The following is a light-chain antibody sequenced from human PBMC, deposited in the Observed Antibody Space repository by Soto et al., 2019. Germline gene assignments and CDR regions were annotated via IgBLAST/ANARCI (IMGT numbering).Light chain of an antibody. CDR1: QSVSHNY. Sequence: EAVLTQSPGTLSLSPGERATLSCRASQSVSHNYLAWYQQKSGQAPRVRIYAASRRATGIPDRFSGSASGTDFTRTISRLEPEDFAVYYWQQYGTTLYTVGQGTKLESK. J-gene: IGKJ2*01. V-gene: IGKV3-20*01. CDR3: QQYGTTLYT. CDR2: AAS.